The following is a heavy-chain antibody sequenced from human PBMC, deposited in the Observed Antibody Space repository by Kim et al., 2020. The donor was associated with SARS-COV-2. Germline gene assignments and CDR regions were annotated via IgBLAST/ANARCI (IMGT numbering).Heavy chain of an antibody. D-gene: IGHD3-22*01. CDR2: INHSGRT. J-gene: IGHJ4*02. CDR3: ARCPIPSGHSDY. CDR1: GGSFSGYY. V-gene: IGHV4-34*01. Sequence: SETLSLTCAVYGGSFSGYYWSWIRQPPGKGLEWIGEINHSGRTNHNPSLKSRVTISVNTSKNQFSLKVNFVTAADTAVYYCARCPIPSGHSDYWGQGILV.